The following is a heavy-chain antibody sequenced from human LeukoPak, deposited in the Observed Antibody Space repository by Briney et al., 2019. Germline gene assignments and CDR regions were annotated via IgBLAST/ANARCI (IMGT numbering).Heavy chain of an antibody. CDR2: IYYSGST. CDR1: GGSISSSSYY. D-gene: IGHD5-24*01. V-gene: IGHV4-39*07. J-gene: IGHJ4*02. CDR3: ARASLEMATIHFDY. Sequence: PSETLSLTCTVSGGSISSSSYYWGWIRQPPGKGLEWIGSIYYSGSTYYNPSLKSRVTISVDTSKNQLSLKLSSVTAADTAVYYCARASLEMATIHFDYWGQGTLVTVSS.